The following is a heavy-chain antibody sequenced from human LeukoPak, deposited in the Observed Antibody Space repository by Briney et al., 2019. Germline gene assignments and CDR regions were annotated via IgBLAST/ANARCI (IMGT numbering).Heavy chain of an antibody. V-gene: IGHV1-8*01. CDR3: ARSIVGVRKRNDY. CDR2: MNPNSGHT. D-gene: IGHD1-26*01. J-gene: IGHJ4*02. Sequence: ASVKVSCKASGYTLSSYDIIWVRQASGQGLEWMGWMNPNSGHTGYAQKFQGRVTMTRSTSISTAYMELTSLTSEDSAVYYCARSIVGVRKRNDYWGKGTLVTVSS. CDR1: GYTLSSYD.